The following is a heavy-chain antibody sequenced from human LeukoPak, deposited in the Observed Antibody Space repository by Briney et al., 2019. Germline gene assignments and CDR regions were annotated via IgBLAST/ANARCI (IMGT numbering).Heavy chain of an antibody. D-gene: IGHD3-3*01. V-gene: IGHV3-23*01. CDR2: ISGSGGST. J-gene: IGHJ4*02. Sequence: PGGSLRLSCAASGFTFSSYAMSWVRQAPGKGLEWVSAISGSGGSTYYADSVKGRFTISRDNSKNTLYLQMNSLRAEDTAVYYCAKDVLRFLEWLSHIDYWGQGTLVTVSS. CDR3: AKDVLRFLEWLSHIDY. CDR1: GFTFSSYA.